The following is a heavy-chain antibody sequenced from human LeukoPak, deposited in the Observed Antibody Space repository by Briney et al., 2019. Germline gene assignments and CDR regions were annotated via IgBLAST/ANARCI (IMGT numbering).Heavy chain of an antibody. CDR3: ARGTAAAANGNWFDS. D-gene: IGHD6-13*01. Sequence: PGGSLRLSCAASGFTFSSYGMHWVRQAPGKGLEWVAFIRYDGSNKYYADSVKGRFTMSRDNSRNTVYLQMDSLRAEDTAVYFCARGTAAAANGNWFDSWGQGTLVTVSS. V-gene: IGHV3-30*02. J-gene: IGHJ5*01. CDR2: IRYDGSNK. CDR1: GFTFSSYG.